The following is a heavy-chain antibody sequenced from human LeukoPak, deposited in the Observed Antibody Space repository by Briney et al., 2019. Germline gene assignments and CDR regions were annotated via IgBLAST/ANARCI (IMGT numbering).Heavy chain of an antibody. CDR1: GESISGFY. CDR3: ARTLYCSGGSCYPWYFDL. V-gene: IGHV4-59*01. D-gene: IGHD2-15*01. Sequence: SETLSLTCTVSGESISGFYWTWIRQPPGKGLEWIGYIYYSGSTNYNPSLKSRVTISVDTSKNQFSLKLSSVTAADTAVYYCARTLYCSGGSCYPWYFDLWGRGTLVTVSS. J-gene: IGHJ2*01. CDR2: IYYSGST.